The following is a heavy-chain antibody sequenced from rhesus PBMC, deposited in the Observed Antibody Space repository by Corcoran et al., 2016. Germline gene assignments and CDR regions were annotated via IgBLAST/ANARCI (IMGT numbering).Heavy chain of an antibody. V-gene: IGHV4-169*02. CDR1: GGSISSSY. D-gene: IGHD3-28*01. CDR3: ASSPGYYWYFDL. Sequence: QLQLQESGPGLVKPSETLSVTCAVSGGSISSSYWSWIRQAPGKGLEWIGYIYGSGSSTNYNPPLKGRVTLSVDTSKNQLSLKLSSVTAADTAVYYCASSPGYYWYFDLWGPGTPITISS. J-gene: IGHJ2*01. CDR2: IYGSGSST.